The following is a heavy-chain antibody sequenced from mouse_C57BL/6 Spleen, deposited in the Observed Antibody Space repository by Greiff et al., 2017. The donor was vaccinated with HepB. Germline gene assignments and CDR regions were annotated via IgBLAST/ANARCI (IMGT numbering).Heavy chain of an antibody. V-gene: IGHV1-62-2*01. CDR3: ARHEERVVYGNDAMDY. J-gene: IGHJ4*01. CDR2: FYPGSGSI. CDR1: GYPFTEYP. Sequence: LQQSGAELVKPGASVKLSCTASGYPFTEYPIHWVQQRSGQGLEWIGWFYPGSGSIKYNEKFKDKATLTADKSSSTVYMELSRLTSEDSAVYFCARHEERVVYGNDAMDYWGQGTSVTVAS. D-gene: IGHD1-1*01.